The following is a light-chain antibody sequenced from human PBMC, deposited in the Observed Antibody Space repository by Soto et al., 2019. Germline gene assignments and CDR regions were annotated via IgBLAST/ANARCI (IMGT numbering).Light chain of an antibody. V-gene: IGLV2-14*03. J-gene: IGLJ1*01. CDR3: SSYATSILEV. Sequence: QSVLTQPASVSGSPGQSITISCTGTSSDVGGYNFVSWYQQHPGKAPKLMIYDVSNRPSGVSDRFSGSKSGNTASLTISGLQAEDEADYYCSSYATSILEVFGTGTKVTVL. CDR2: DVS. CDR1: SSDVGGYNF.